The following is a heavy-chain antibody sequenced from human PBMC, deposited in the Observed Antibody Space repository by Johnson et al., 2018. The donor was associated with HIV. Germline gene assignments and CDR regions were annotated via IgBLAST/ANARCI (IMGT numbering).Heavy chain of an antibody. CDR2: ISFDGNLK. Sequence: QVKLVESGGGVVQPGKSLTLSCVGSGLSFSNFGIHWVRQAPGKGPEWVAVISFDGNLKKYADSVKGRFTISRDNSKNTLYLQMNSLRAEDTAMYYCAREGVGTTCPFDIWGQGTRVTVSS. V-gene: IGHV3-33*08. CDR3: AREGVGTTCPFDI. D-gene: IGHD1-26*01. J-gene: IGHJ3*02. CDR1: GLSFSNFG.